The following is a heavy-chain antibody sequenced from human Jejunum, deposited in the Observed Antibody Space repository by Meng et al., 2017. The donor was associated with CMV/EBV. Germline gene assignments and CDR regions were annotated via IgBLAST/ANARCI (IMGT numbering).Heavy chain of an antibody. V-gene: IGHV1-18*04. CDR2: ISLGNGQT. Sequence: QVQLRRYGAEVKKPGASVTISCKPSRYTFTAHKIGWVRQAPGQGLEWVGWISLGNGQTVYGHKVQGRVTVTTDTSTSTAYMELRSLRSDDTAMYYCARDVWGFDYWGQGTLVTVSS. CDR1: RYTFTAHK. CDR3: ARDVWGFDY. J-gene: IGHJ4*02. D-gene: IGHD7-27*01.